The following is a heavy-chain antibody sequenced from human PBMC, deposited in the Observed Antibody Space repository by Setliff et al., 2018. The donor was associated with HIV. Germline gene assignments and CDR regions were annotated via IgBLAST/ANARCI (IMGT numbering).Heavy chain of an antibody. CDR2: ISGSGGST. Sequence: GSLRLSCAASGFTFSTYPMSWVRQAPGKGLEWVSGISGSGGSTYYADSVKGRFTISRDDSKNTLYLQMNSLRVEDTAIYYCARDLSYDYDRSSDTFDYWGQGTLVTVSS. V-gene: IGHV3-23*01. J-gene: IGHJ4*02. CDR3: ARDLSYDYDRSSDTFDY. D-gene: IGHD3-22*01. CDR1: GFTFSTYP.